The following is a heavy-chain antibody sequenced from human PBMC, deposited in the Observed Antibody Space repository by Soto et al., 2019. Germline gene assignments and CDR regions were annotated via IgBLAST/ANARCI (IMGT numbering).Heavy chain of an antibody. CDR3: ARVRALGYCSGGSCYRKPFFDY. J-gene: IGHJ4*02. Sequence: SETLSLTCAVYGGSFSGYYWSWIRQPPGKGLEWIGEINHSGSTNYNPSLKSRVTISVDTSKNQFSLKLSSVTAADTAVYYCARVRALGYCSGGSCYRKPFFDYWGQGTLVTVSS. D-gene: IGHD2-15*01. V-gene: IGHV4-34*01. CDR2: INHSGST. CDR1: GGSFSGYY.